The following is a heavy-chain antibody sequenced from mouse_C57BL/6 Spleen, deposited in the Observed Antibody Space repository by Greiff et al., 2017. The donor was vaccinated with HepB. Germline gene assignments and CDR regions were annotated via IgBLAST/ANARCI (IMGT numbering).Heavy chain of an antibody. D-gene: IGHD1-1*01. J-gene: IGHJ2*01. CDR2: IYPSDSEN. CDR3: ARTIYYYGSSYNYVDH. CDR1: GYTFTSYW. V-gene: IGHV1-61*01. Sequence: QVQLQQPGAELVRPGSSVKLSCKASGYTFTSYWMDWVKQRPGQGLEWIGNIYPSDSENHYNQKFKDKATLTVDKSSSTAYMQLSSLTSEDSAVYYCARTIYYYGSSYNYVDHWGQGTTLTVSS.